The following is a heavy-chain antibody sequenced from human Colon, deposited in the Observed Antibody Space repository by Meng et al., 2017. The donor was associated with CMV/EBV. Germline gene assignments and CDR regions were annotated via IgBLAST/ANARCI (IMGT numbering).Heavy chain of an antibody. V-gene: IGHV3-48*01. J-gene: IGHJ6*02. Sequence: GESLKISCAASGFVFKNFAMTWVRQAPGKGLEWVASVTSGVNTVYYADSVKGRFTISRDNANKSLFLQLDSLRAEDTAVYYCARDRKVLRLGESSLSYSYYYGMDVWGQGTTVTVSS. CDR2: VTSGVNTV. CDR1: GFVFKNFA. CDR3: ARDRKVLRLGESSLSYSYYYGMDV. D-gene: IGHD3-16*01.